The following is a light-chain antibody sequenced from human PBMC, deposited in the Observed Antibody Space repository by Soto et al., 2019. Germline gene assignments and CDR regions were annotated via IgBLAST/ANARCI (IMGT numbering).Light chain of an antibody. CDR2: GAS. V-gene: IGKV3-15*01. CDR3: QQYNKWPPT. J-gene: IGKJ4*01. Sequence: EIVMTQSPATLSVSPGERATLSCRASQSVSSDLAWYQQKPGQAPRLLIYGASTRATSIPARFSGSGSGTEFTLTISSLQSEDFAVYYCQQYNKWPPTFGGGNKVEIK. CDR1: QSVSSD.